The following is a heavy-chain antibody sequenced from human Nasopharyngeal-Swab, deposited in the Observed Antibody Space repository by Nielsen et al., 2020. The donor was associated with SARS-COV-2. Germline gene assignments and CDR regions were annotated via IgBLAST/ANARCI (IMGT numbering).Heavy chain of an antibody. V-gene: IGHV3-48*01. D-gene: IGHD1-26*01. J-gene: IGHJ4*02. CDR3: ARDQGYSGGYGY. CDR2: ISSSSNTI. Sequence: VRQAPGKGLEWVSYISSSSNTIYYANSVKGRFTISRDNARDSLYLQMSSLRAEDTAVYYCARDQGYSGGYGYWGQGTLVTVSP.